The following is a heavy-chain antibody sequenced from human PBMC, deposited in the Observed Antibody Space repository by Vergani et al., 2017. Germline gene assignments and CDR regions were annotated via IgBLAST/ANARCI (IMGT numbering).Heavy chain of an antibody. CDR2: ISYDGSNK. Sequence: VQLVESGGGLVQPGGSLRLSCAASGFTFSSYSMNWVRQAPGKGLEWVAVISYDGSNKYYADSVKGRFTISRDNSKNTLYLQMNSLRAEDTAVYYCARDLVRNYYGSGTFDYWGQGTLVTVSS. D-gene: IGHD3-10*01. CDR3: ARDLVRNYYGSGTFDY. V-gene: IGHV3-30*03. J-gene: IGHJ4*02. CDR1: GFTFSSYS.